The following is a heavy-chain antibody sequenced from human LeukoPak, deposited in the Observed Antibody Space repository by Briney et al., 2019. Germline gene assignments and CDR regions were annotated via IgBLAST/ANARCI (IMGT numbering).Heavy chain of an antibody. CDR3: SRALDV. Sequence: GGSLRLSCAASGFTFSNYWMHWVRQAPGKGLEWVATIKQDGSKKYYVDSMKGRFTISRDNAKDSLYLQMNSLRAEDTAVYYCSRALDVWGQGTTVTVSS. CDR2: IKQDGSKK. CDR1: GFTFSNYW. V-gene: IGHV3-7*01. J-gene: IGHJ6*02.